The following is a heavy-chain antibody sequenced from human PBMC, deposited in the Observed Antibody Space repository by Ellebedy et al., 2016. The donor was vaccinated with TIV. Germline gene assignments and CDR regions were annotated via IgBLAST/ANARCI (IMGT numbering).Heavy chain of an antibody. V-gene: IGHV3-7*01. Sequence: PGGSLRLSCAASGFTFSSYWMSWVRQAPGKGLEWVANINQEGSGKYYVDSVKGRFTISRDNAKNSLFLQMNSLRAEDTAVFYCAIGGYTSGWYPDRFDYWGQGTLVTVSS. CDR1: GFTFSSYW. CDR3: AIGGYTSGWYPDRFDY. J-gene: IGHJ4*02. D-gene: IGHD6-19*01. CDR2: INQEGSGK.